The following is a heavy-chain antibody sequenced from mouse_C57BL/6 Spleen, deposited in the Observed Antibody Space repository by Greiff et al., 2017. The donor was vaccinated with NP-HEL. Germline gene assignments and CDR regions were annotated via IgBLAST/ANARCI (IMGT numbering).Heavy chain of an antibody. J-gene: IGHJ4*01. CDR1: GYTFTDYE. V-gene: IGHV1-15*01. CDR3: TRSTTVVATRAMDY. CDR2: IDPETGGT. D-gene: IGHD1-1*01. Sequence: QVQLKESGAELVRPGASVTLSCKASGYTFTDYEMHWVKQTPVHGLEWIGAIDPETGGTAYNQKFKGKAILTADKSSSTAYMELRSLTSEDSAVYYCTRSTTVVATRAMDYWGQGTSVTVSS.